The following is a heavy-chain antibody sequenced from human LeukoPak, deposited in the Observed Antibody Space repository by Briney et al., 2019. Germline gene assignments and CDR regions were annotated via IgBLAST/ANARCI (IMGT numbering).Heavy chain of an antibody. J-gene: IGHJ4*02. Sequence: GESLKISCKGSGYMFTNYWISGVRQMPGKGLEWMGRIDPSDSYTDYSPSFQGHVTFSDDKSITTAYLQWGSLKASDPAMYYCATLILRAAPYYLDYWGQGTLVTVSS. V-gene: IGHV5-10-1*01. CDR1: GYMFTNYW. CDR3: ATLILRAAPYYLDY. CDR2: IDPSDSYT. D-gene: IGHD3-16*01.